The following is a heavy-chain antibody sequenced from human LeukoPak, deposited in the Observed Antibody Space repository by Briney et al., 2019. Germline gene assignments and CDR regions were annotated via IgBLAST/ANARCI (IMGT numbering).Heavy chain of an antibody. CDR3: AKSGRGSGSYYNAYYFDY. CDR2: ISGSGGST. CDR1: GFTFSSYA. D-gene: IGHD3-10*01. Sequence: GVSLRLSCAAPGFTFSSYAMSWVRQDPGKGLEWVSAISGSGGSTYYADSVKGRFTISRDNSKNTLYLQMNSLRAEDTAVYYCAKSGRGSGSYYNAYYFDYWGQGTLVTVSS. V-gene: IGHV3-23*01. J-gene: IGHJ4*02.